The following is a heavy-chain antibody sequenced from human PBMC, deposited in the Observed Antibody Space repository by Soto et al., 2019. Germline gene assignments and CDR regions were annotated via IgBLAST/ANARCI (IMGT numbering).Heavy chain of an antibody. Sequence: GGSLRLSCAASGFTFSSYSMNWVRQAPWTGLEWVAYISRTSVIYYADSVKGRFTISRDNAKNSLYLQMNSLSVEDTAVYYCVRDPDSLDYWGQGTLVTVSS. V-gene: IGHV3-48*01. CDR1: GFTFSSYS. CDR2: ISRTSVI. J-gene: IGHJ4*02. CDR3: VRDPDSLDY.